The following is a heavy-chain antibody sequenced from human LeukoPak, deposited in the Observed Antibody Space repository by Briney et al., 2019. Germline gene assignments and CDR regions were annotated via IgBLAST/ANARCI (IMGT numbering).Heavy chain of an antibody. J-gene: IGHJ4*02. V-gene: IGHV3-9*01. CDR1: GVIFEQYG. CDR3: VKDISGWSYFDY. CDR2: ISWNGVTI. D-gene: IGHD6-19*01. Sequence: GGSLRLPCEVSGVIFEQYGMHWVRQAPGKCLEWVAGISWNGVTINYGDSVKGRFTISRDNAKSFLYLQMNSLRPEDTALYFCVKDISGWSYFDYWGQGTRVTVSP.